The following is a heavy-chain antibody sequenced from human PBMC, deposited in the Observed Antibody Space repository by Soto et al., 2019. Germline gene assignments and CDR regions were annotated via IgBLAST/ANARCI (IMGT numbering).Heavy chain of an antibody. J-gene: IGHJ5*02. Sequence: QVQLQESGPGLVNPSETLSLTCTVSGGSVTSSTSSWAWVRQPPGKGLHWIGTIFYGHGTYYNPSLESRVTISLDTSKIQFSLELTSLTAADTAVYYCARQPTGYPNWFDAWGRGIQVIVSS. D-gene: IGHD3-9*01. CDR1: GGSVTSSTSS. CDR3: ARQPTGYPNWFDA. CDR2: IFYGHGT. V-gene: IGHV4-39*01.